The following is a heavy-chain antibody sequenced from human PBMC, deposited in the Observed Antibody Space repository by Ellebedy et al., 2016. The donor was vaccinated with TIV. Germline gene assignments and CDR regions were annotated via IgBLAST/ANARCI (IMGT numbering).Heavy chain of an antibody. D-gene: IGHD3-22*01. J-gene: IGHJ3*02. CDR3: ARVATMTYDAFDI. CDR2: LSGSGGTT. Sequence: GESLKISCAASGFTFSTYAMNWVRQAPGKGLEWVSGLSGSGGTTYYADSVKGRFTISRDNSKNTLYLQMNSLRAEDTAVYYCARVATMTYDAFDIWGQGTMVTVSS. V-gene: IGHV3-23*01. CDR1: GFTFSTYA.